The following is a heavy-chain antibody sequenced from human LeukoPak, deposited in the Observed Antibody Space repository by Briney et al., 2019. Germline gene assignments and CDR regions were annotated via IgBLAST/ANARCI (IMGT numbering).Heavy chain of an antibody. CDR2: IYYSGST. Sequence: SETLSLTCTVSGGSISSYYWSWIRQPPGKGLEWIGYIYYSGSTNYNPSLKSRVTISVDTSKNQFSLKLSSVTAADTAVYYCAREVSGGYHYWGQGTLVTVSS. V-gene: IGHV4-59*01. J-gene: IGHJ4*02. D-gene: IGHD1-26*01. CDR1: GGSISSYY. CDR3: AREVSGGYHY.